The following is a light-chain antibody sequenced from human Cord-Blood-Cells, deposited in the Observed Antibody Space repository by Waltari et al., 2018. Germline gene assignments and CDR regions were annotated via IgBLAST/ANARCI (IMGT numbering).Light chain of an antibody. CDR1: QGISSY. CDR3: QQYYSYPLT. Sequence: QGISSYFAWYQQKHGQTPKLLIYAASTWQSGGPSRFSGSGSGTYFTLTISCLQSEDFATYYCQQYYSYPLTFGGGTKVEIK. V-gene: IGKV1-8*01. CDR2: AAS. J-gene: IGKJ4*01.